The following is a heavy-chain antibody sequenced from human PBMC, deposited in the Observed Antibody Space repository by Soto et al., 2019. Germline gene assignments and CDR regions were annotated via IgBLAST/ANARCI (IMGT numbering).Heavy chain of an antibody. CDR2: IIPILGIA. D-gene: IGHD4-17*01. CDR1: GGTFSSYT. CDR3: ARDIGETTVTTYGMDV. V-gene: IGHV1-69*08. J-gene: IGHJ6*02. Sequence: QVQLVQSGAEVKKPGSSVKVSCKASGGTFSSYTISWVRQAPGQGLEWMGRIIPILGIANYAQKFQGRVTITADKSTSTAYMELSSLRSEDTAVYYCARDIGETTVTTYGMDVWGQGTTVTVSS.